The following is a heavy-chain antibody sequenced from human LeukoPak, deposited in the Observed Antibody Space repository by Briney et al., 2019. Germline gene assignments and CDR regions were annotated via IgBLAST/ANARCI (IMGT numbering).Heavy chain of an antibody. CDR1: GGTFSSYA. V-gene: IGHV1-69*05. Sequence: SVKVSCKASGGTFSSYAISWVRQAPGHGLEWMGGIIPIFGTANYAQKFQGRVTITTDESTSTAYMELSSLRSEDTAVYYCAREGGCSSTSCLNWFDPWGQGTLVTVSS. J-gene: IGHJ5*02. D-gene: IGHD2-2*01. CDR3: AREGGCSSTSCLNWFDP. CDR2: IIPIFGTA.